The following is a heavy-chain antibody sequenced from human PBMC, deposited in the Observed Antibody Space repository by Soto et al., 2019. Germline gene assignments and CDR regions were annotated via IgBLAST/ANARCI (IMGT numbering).Heavy chain of an antibody. Sequence: SETLSLTCAVSGGSISSSNLWNWVRQPPGKGLEWIGEICHSGSTNYNPSLKSRVTISVDKSKNHFSLKLSSLTAADTAVYYCARDSPLAKQLGEVWFDPWGQGTLVTVST. D-gene: IGHD6-13*01. V-gene: IGHV4-4*02. CDR1: GGSISSSNL. CDR2: ICHSGST. CDR3: ARDSPLAKQLGEVWFDP. J-gene: IGHJ5*02.